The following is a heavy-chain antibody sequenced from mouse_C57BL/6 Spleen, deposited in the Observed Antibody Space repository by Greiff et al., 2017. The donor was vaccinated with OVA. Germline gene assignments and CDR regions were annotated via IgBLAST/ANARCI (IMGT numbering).Heavy chain of an antibody. CDR1: GYSITSGYY. CDR2: ISYDGSN. CDR3: ARGWTGYWYFDV. V-gene: IGHV3-6*01. Sequence: EVKLQQSGPGLVKPSQSLSLTCSVTGYSITSGYYWNWIRQFPGNKLEWMGYISYDGSNNYNPSLKNRISITRDTSKNQFFLKLNSVTTEDTATYYCARGWTGYWYFDVWGTGTTVTVSS. J-gene: IGHJ1*03. D-gene: IGHD3-3*01.